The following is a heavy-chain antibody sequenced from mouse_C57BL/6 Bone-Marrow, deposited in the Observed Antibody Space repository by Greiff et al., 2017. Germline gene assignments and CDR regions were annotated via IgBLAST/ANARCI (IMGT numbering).Heavy chain of an antibody. CDR1: GYTFTSYG. D-gene: IGHD2-3*01. CDR3: ARLIYDGYLYYAMDY. Sequence: QVQLKQSGAELARPGASVKLSCKASGYTFTSYGISWVKQRTGQGLEWIGEIYPRSGNTYYNEKFKGKATLTADKSSSTAYMELRSLTSEDSAVYFCARLIYDGYLYYAMDYWGQGTSVTVSS. J-gene: IGHJ4*01. CDR2: IYPRSGNT. V-gene: IGHV1-81*01.